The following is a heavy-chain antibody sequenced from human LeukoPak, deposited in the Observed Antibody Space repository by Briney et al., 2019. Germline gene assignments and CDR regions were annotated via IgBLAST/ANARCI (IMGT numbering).Heavy chain of an antibody. CDR2: VSSSGST. Sequence: SETLSLTCTVSCGSMSSYYWSWIRQPPGKGLEWIGYVSSSGSTNYNPSLKSRVTISVDTSKNKFSLKLSSVTAADTAVYFCARGGATQYYYWGQGTLVTVSS. D-gene: IGHD2-15*01. CDR3: ARGGATQYYY. CDR1: CGSMSSYY. V-gene: IGHV4-59*01. J-gene: IGHJ4*02.